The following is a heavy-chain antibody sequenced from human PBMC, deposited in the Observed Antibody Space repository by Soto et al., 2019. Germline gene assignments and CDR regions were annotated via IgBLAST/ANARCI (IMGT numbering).Heavy chain of an antibody. CDR2: IIPVFVTA. J-gene: IGHJ3*01. CDR1: GGTFSFNTYT. Sequence: SVKVSCKASGGTFSFNTYTISWVRQAPGQGPEWMGNIIPVFVTAKYAQKFQGRVTIAADKSTSTAYMELSSLRSEDTALYYCAGRYCGGDCYPGLEAFDVWGQGTMVTVSS. D-gene: IGHD2-21*02. V-gene: IGHV1-69*08. CDR3: AGRYCGGDCYPGLEAFDV.